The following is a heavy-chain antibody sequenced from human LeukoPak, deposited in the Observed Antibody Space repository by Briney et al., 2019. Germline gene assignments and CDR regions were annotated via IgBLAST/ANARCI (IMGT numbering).Heavy chain of an antibody. CDR3: ARVWQYYYDYSAFDI. V-gene: IGHV3-7*01. CDR1: GFILKNHW. Sequence: KTGGSLRLSCEASGFILKNHWMTWVRQAPGRGLEWVANINQDGSEKFYVDSVKGRFTISRDNSKNSLFLQLNSLRAEDTAVYYCARVWQYYYDYSAFDIWGQGTMATVS. D-gene: IGHD3-16*01. CDR2: INQDGSEK. J-gene: IGHJ3*02.